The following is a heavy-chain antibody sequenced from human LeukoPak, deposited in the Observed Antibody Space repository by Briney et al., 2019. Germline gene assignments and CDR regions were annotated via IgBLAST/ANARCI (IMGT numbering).Heavy chain of an antibody. Sequence: ASVKVSCKASGYTFTSYGISWVRQAPGQGLEWMGWISAYNGNTNYAQKLQGRVTMTTDTSTSTAYMELRSLRSDDTAVYYCARDGDLGYCSSTSRPTAWGQGTLVTVSS. CDR3: ARDGDLGYCSSTSRPTA. CDR1: GYTFTSYG. D-gene: IGHD2-2*01. CDR2: ISAYNGNT. V-gene: IGHV1-18*01. J-gene: IGHJ4*02.